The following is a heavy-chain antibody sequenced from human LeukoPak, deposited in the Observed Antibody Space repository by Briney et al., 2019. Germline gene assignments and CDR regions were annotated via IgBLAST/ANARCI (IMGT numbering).Heavy chain of an antibody. CDR1: GGSISSYY. Sequence: SETLSLTCTVSGGSISSYYWSWIRQPAGKGLEGIGRFYTSGSTKYNPSLTSRGTISEDKTKNQFSLKLSSVTAADTAVYYCARGFLGDYFGSGSYYVFDYWGQGTLVTVSS. V-gene: IGHV4-4*07. CDR3: ARGFLGDYFGSGSYYVFDY. D-gene: IGHD3-10*01. J-gene: IGHJ4*02. CDR2: FYTSGST.